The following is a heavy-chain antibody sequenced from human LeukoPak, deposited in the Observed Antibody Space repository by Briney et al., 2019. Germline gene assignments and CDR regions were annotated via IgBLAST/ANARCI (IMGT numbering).Heavy chain of an antibody. V-gene: IGHV3-30*19. CDR3: ASGRDYGFDY. J-gene: IGHJ4*02. Sequence: PGGSLRLSCATSGFNFNTFIMHWVRQGPGKGLEWVSFISYDGSNTEYADSVKGRFTISRDNSKNTLYLQMNNLRPEDTAVYYCASGRDYGFDYWGQGTLVTVSS. D-gene: IGHD4-17*01. CDR2: ISYDGSNT. CDR1: GFNFNTFI.